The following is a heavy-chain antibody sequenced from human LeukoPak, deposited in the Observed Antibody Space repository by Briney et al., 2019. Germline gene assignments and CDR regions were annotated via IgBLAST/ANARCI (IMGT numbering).Heavy chain of an antibody. CDR3: ATYSTSTAFGY. D-gene: IGHD6-6*01. CDR2: ISSSSSTI. J-gene: IGHJ4*02. Sequence: GGSLRLSCAASGFTFSSYWMHWVRQAPGKGLEWVSYISSSSSTIYYADSVKGRFTISRDNAKNSLFLQMNSLRAEDTAVYYCATYSTSTAFGYWGQGTLVTVSS. CDR1: GFTFSSYW. V-gene: IGHV3-48*01.